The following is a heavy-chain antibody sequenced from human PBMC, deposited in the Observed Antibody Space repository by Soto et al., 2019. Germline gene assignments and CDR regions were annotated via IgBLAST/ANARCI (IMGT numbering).Heavy chain of an antibody. CDR1: GGSISSGDYY. D-gene: IGHD6-6*01. CDR2: IYYSGST. V-gene: IGHV4-30-4*01. CDR3: ARERPDGARLDP. Sequence: QVQLQESGPGRVKPSQTLSLTCTVSGGSISSGDYYWSWIRQPPGKGLEWIGYIYYSGSTYYHPSLKSRVTISVDTSKHQFSLKLSSVTAADTAVYYCARERPDGARLDPWGQGTLVTVSS. J-gene: IGHJ5*02.